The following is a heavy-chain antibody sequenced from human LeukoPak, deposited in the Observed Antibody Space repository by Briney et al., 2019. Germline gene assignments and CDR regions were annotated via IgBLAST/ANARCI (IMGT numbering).Heavy chain of an antibody. CDR3: AKGSWSTNYYYYMDV. CDR2: FSWNSGSI. D-gene: IGHD6-13*01. CDR1: GFTFDDYA. Sequence: GRSLRLPCAASGFTFDDYAMHWVRKAPGKGLEWVSGFSWNSGSIGYADSVKGRFTFSRDNAKNSLYLQMNSLRAEGTALYYCAKGSWSTNYYYYMDVWGKGTTVTVSS. V-gene: IGHV3-9*01. J-gene: IGHJ6*03.